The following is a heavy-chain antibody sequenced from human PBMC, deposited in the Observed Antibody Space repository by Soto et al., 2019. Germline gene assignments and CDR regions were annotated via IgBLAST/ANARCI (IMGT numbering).Heavy chain of an antibody. CDR2: ISGSGGST. J-gene: IGHJ6*02. D-gene: IGHD3-3*01. V-gene: IGHV3-23*01. Sequence: GALRPPWWTFGFTLCSHALNWVPQAPVKGLELVPAISGSGGSTYYADSVKGRFTISRDNSKNTLYLQMNSLRAEDTAVYYCAKDRPTIFGVVTPVYYYYGMDVWGQGTTVTVSS. CDR3: AKDRPTIFGVVTPVYYYYGMDV. CDR1: GFTLCSHA.